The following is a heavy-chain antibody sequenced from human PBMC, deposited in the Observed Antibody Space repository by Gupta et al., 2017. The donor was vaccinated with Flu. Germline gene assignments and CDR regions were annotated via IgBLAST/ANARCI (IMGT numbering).Heavy chain of an antibody. D-gene: IGHD2-2*01. CDR3: ARDFFGNYATDY. Sequence: EVQLVGSGGGLVKPGGSLSLSCAASGFTFSTYSMNWVRQAPGKGLEWVSSISSSGTYIYYADSVKGRFVISRDNAKNCLDLQMNNLRVEDTAVYYCARDFFGNYATDYWGRGTLVTVSS. CDR2: ISSSGTYI. J-gene: IGHJ4*02. V-gene: IGHV3-21*01. CDR1: GFTFSTYS.